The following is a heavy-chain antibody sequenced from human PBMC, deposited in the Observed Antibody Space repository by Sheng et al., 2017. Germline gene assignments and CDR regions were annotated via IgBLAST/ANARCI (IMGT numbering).Heavy chain of an antibody. V-gene: IGHV3-7*01. CDR1: GFTFSLYR. J-gene: IGHJ6*03. D-gene: IGHD3-16*01. CDR2: IKQDGSEK. CDR3: VRMTMIRGIMLPTLFLYMD. Sequence: EVQLVESGGGLVQPGGSLRLSCAASGFTFSLYRMSWVRQTPGRGLEWVAHIKQDGSEKHYVDSVRGRFTFSRDNTQKSLFLEMNSLTVEDTGVYYCVRMTMIRGIMLPTLFLYMD.